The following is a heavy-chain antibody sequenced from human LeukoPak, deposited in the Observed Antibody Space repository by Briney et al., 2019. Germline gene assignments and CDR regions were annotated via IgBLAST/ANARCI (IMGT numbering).Heavy chain of an antibody. V-gene: IGHV3-74*01. Sequence: SGGSLRLSCAASGFTFSSYWMHWVRQAPGKGLVWVSRINSDGGSTSYADSVKGRFTISRDNAKNTLYLQMNSLRAEDTAVYYCARDPDYDFWSGYYIYYYYGMDVWGQGTTVTVSS. CDR3: ARDPDYDFWSGYYIYYYYGMDV. CDR2: INSDGGST. J-gene: IGHJ6*02. CDR1: GFTFSSYW. D-gene: IGHD3-3*01.